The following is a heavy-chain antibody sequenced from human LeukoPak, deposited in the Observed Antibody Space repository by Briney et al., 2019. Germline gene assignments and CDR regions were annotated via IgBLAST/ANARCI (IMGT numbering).Heavy chain of an antibody. V-gene: IGHV4-39*07. CDR3: ARVSVFHGYNSEYNWFDP. Sequence: PSETLSLTCTVSGGSISSSSYYWGWIRQPPGKGLEWIGSIYYSGSTYYNPSLKSRVTISVDTSKNQFSLKLGSVTAADTAVYYCARVSVFHGYNSEYNWFDPWGQGTLVTVSS. CDR1: GGSISSSSYY. D-gene: IGHD5-24*01. J-gene: IGHJ5*02. CDR2: IYYSGST.